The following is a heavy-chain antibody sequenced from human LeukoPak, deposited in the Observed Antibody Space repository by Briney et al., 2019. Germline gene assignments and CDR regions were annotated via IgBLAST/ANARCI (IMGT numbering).Heavy chain of an antibody. CDR2: IRYDGSNK. Sequence: GGSLRLSCAASGFTFSSYGMHWVRQAPGKGLEWVAFIRYDGSNKYYADSVKGRFTISRDNSKNTLYLQMNSLRAEDTAVYYCAKGLKPDCSSTSCYKSWFDPWGQGTLVTVSS. J-gene: IGHJ5*02. CDR1: GFTFSSYG. CDR3: AKGLKPDCSSTSCYKSWFDP. D-gene: IGHD2-2*02. V-gene: IGHV3-30*02.